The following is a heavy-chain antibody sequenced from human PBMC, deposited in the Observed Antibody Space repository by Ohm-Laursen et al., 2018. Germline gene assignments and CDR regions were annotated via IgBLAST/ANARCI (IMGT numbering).Heavy chain of an antibody. CDR3: ARSFDTYYFDL. V-gene: IGHV4-4*07. CDR1: GDSISSYY. J-gene: IGHJ4*02. Sequence: TLSLTCTVSGDSISSYYWSWIRQPAGKGLEWIGRIYSSGSTNYNPSLKSRVTMSVDTSKSQFSLKVNSMTAADTAVYYCARSFDTYYFDLWGQGTLVTVSS. CDR2: IYSSGST.